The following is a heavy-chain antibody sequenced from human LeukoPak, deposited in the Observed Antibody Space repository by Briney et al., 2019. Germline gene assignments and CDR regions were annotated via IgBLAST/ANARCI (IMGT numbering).Heavy chain of an antibody. Sequence: PSETLSLTCTVSGGSISSSSYSWGWIRQPPGKGLEWIGSIYYSGSTYYSPSLKSRVTISVDTSKNQFSLKLSSVAAADTAVYYCARLAPAAIPWGQGTLVTVSS. CDR3: ARLAPAAIP. V-gene: IGHV4-39*01. CDR2: IYYSGST. J-gene: IGHJ5*02. D-gene: IGHD2-2*01. CDR1: GGSISSSSYS.